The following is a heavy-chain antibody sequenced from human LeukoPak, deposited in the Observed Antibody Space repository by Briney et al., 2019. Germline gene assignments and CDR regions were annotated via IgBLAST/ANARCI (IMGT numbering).Heavy chain of an antibody. D-gene: IGHD3-9*01. V-gene: IGHV1-18*01. Sequence: ASVKVSCKASGYTFTSYGISWVPQAPGQGLEWMGWISAYNGNTNSAQKLQGRVTMTTDTSTSTAYMELRSLRSDDTAVYYCARDHYDILTGYYTETHIDYWGQGTLVTVSS. J-gene: IGHJ4*02. CDR2: ISAYNGNT. CDR3: ARDHYDILTGYYTETHIDY. CDR1: GYTFTSYG.